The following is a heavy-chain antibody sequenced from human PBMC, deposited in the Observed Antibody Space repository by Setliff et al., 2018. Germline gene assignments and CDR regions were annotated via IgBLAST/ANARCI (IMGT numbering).Heavy chain of an antibody. CDR2: IYYSGST. D-gene: IGHD3-3*01. Sequence: ASETLSLTCTVSGGSISSHYWSWIRQPPGKGLEWIGYIYYSGSTNYNPSLKSRVTISVDTSKNQFSLKLSSVTASDTAVYDCARRETYYNFWSGYYAYWGQGTLVTVSS. V-gene: IGHV4-59*11. CDR3: ARRETYYNFWSGYYAY. J-gene: IGHJ4*02. CDR1: GGSISSHY.